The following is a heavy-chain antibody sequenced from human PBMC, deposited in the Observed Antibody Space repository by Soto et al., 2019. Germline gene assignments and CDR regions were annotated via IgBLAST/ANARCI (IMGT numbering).Heavy chain of an antibody. CDR3: TTDLNGGNPFDR. CDR1: GYTLTNYA. J-gene: IGHJ4*02. Sequence: QVQLVQSGAEVKKPGASVRVSCKPSGYTLTNYAIHWVRQAAGQSLEWLAWIDPGSGKATYSQKVQGRLIVTRESSASAFYMDLSSLTSEDTAVYFCTTDLNGGNPFDRWGQGVLVTVSS. D-gene: IGHD2-8*01. V-gene: IGHV1-3*01. CDR2: IDPGSGKA.